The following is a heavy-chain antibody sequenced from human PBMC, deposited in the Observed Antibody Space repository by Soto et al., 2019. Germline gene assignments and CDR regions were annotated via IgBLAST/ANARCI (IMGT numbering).Heavy chain of an antibody. CDR1: GGNISSGGYY. V-gene: IGHV4-31*03. CDR3: ARLNPIVVVPTPMGWFDP. Sequence: TLSRTCTVPGGNISSGGYYWSWIRQSPGKGLEWIGYIFYSGYNYYNPSLKSRLSMSVDTSKNQFSLRLTSVTAADTAVYFCARLNPIVVVPTPMGWFDPWGQGTLVTVSS. J-gene: IGHJ5*02. D-gene: IGHD2-2*01. CDR2: IFYSGYN.